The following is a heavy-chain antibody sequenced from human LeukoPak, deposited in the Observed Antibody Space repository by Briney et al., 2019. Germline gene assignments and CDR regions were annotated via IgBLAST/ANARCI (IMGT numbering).Heavy chain of an antibody. J-gene: IGHJ3*02. CDR2: INPSGGST. CDR1: GYTFTSYY. V-gene: IGHV1-46*01. Sequence: ASVKVSCKASGYTFTSYYMHWVRQAPGQGLEWMGIINPSGGSTSYAQKFQGRVTMTRDTSTSTVYMELSSLRSEDTAVYYCARGNRITIFGVVTDPGAFDIWGQGTMVTVSS. D-gene: IGHD3-3*01. CDR3: ARGNRITIFGVVTDPGAFDI.